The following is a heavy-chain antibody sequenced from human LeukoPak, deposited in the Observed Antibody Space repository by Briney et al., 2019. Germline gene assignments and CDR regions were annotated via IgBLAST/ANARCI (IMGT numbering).Heavy chain of an antibody. CDR3: ARALRRTNRDGYKAEPDRLDY. D-gene: IGHD5-24*01. CDR2: IIPIFGTA. V-gene: IGHV1-69*05. CDR1: GGTFSSYA. J-gene: IGHJ4*02. Sequence: GASVKVSCKASGGTFSSYAISWVRQAPGQGLEWMGGIIPIFGTANYAQKFQGRVTITTDESTSTAYMELSRLRSDDTAVYYCARALRRTNRDGYKAEPDRLDYWGQGTLVTVSS.